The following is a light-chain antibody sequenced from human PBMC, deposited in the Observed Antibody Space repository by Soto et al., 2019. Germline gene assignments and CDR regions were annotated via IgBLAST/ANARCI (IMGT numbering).Light chain of an antibody. J-gene: IGLJ2*01. CDR2: RNN. CDR1: SSNIESNY. CDR3: TVWDDILRGRL. Sequence: QSVLTQPPSASGTPGQRVTISCSGSSSNIESNYVYWYQQLPGTAPRLLIYRNNQRPSGVPDRFSGSKSGTSASLAISALRSEDEADYYCTVWDDILRGRLFGGGTKATVL. V-gene: IGLV1-47*01.